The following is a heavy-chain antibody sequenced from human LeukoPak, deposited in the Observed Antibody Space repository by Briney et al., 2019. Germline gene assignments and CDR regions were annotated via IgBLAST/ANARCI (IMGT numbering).Heavy chain of an antibody. J-gene: IGHJ6*03. V-gene: IGHV1-69*13. CDR3: ARDRRVNDYGDYGEDYCYYYMDV. CDR1: GGTFSSYA. CDR2: IIPIFGTA. D-gene: IGHD4-17*01. Sequence: ASVKVSCKASGGTFSSYAISWVRQAPGQGLEWMGGIIPIFGTANYAQKFQGRVTITADESTSTAYMELSSLRSEDTAVYYCARDRRVNDYGDYGEDYCYYYMDVWGKGTTVTVSS.